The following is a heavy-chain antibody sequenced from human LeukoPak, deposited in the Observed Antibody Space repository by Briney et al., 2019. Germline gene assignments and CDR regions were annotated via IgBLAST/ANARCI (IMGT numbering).Heavy chain of an antibody. CDR2: IYSGGST. CDR1: GFTVSSNY. D-gene: IGHD3-9*01. V-gene: IGHV3-53*01. J-gene: IGHJ4*02. Sequence: GGSLRLSCAASGFTVSSNYMSWVRQAPGKGLEWVSVIYSGGSTYYADSVKGRFTISRDNSKNTLYLQMNSLRAEDTAVYYCAKDRDPGILTGYYYDFWGQGTLVTVSS. CDR3: AKDRDPGILTGYYYDF.